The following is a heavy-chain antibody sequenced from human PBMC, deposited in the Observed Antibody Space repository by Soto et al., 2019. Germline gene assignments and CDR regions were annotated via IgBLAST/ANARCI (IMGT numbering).Heavy chain of an antibody. V-gene: IGHV1-69*08. CDR3: ARDEVTGTSGWFDP. CDR2: IIPILGIA. Sequence: QVQLVQSGAEVKKPGSSVKVSCKASGGTFSSYTISWVRQAPGQGLEWMGRIIPILGIANYAQKFQGRVTITADKSTSTAYMELSSLRYEDTAVYYCARDEVTGTSGWFDPWGQGTLVTVSS. J-gene: IGHJ5*02. D-gene: IGHD1-20*01. CDR1: GGTFSSYT.